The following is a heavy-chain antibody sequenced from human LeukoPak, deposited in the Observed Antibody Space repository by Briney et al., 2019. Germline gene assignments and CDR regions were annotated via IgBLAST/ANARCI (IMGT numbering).Heavy chain of an antibody. V-gene: IGHV3-23*01. J-gene: IGHJ4*02. CDR3: AKPSYSSGEDY. CDR1: GFTFSSNV. CDR2: ISGGGDST. Sequence: GGSLRLSCAASGFTFSSNVMNWVRQAPGKGLEWVSSISGGGDSTYYADSVKGRFTISRDNSKNTLSLQMNSLRAEDTALYYCAKPSYSSGEDYWGQGTLVTVSS. D-gene: IGHD6-19*01.